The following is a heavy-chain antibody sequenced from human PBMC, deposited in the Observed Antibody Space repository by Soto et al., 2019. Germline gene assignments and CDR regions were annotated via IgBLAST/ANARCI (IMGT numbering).Heavy chain of an antibody. V-gene: IGHV4-31*03. J-gene: IGHJ6*02. D-gene: IGHD3-9*01. Sequence: SETLSLTCTVSGGSISSDGHYWSWIRKHPGRGLEWIGYIYYSGSTYYNPSLKSRLTISVDTSKNQFSLKLSSVTAADTAAYYCASGGYYDILTGYYYGMDVWGQGTTVIVSS. CDR1: GGSISSDGHY. CDR3: ASGGYYDILTGYYYGMDV. CDR2: IYYSGST.